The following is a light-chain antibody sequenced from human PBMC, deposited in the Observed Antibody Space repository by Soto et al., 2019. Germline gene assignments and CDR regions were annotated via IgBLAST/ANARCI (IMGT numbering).Light chain of an antibody. J-gene: IGKJ1*01. Sequence: EIFLTQSPDTLSLSPGERATLSCRASQSVTNYIAWYQQRPGQAPRLLIYDASNRATGVPARFSGSGSGTDFPLTISALEPADFGLYYCQQRLNWPPGFGQGTKVEIK. CDR3: QQRLNWPPG. CDR2: DAS. V-gene: IGKV3-11*01. CDR1: QSVTNY.